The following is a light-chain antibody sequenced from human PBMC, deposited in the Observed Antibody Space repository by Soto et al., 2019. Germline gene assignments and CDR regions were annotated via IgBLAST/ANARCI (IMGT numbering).Light chain of an antibody. V-gene: IGLV2-14*01. J-gene: IGLJ1*01. CDR2: DVS. CDR1: SSDVGGYNY. CDR3: SSYTSSSTYV. Sequence: ALTQPASVSGSPGQSITISCTGTSSDVGGYNYVSWYQQRPGKAPKLMIYDVSNRPSGVSNRFSGSKSGNTASLTISGLQAEDEADYYCSSYTSSSTYVFGTGTKVTVL.